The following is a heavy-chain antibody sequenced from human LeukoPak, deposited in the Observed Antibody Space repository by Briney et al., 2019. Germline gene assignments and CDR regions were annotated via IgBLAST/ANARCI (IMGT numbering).Heavy chain of an antibody. J-gene: IGHJ4*02. CDR3: AREGGPYSSSRTFDY. CDR1: GFTFSSYA. D-gene: IGHD6-13*01. V-gene: IGHV3-30-3*01. Sequence: SGGSLRLSCAASGFTFSSYAMHWVRQAAGKGLEWVAVISYDGSNKYYADSVKGRFTISRDNSKNTLYLQMNSLRAEDTAVYYCAREGGPYSSSRTFDYWGQGTLVTVSS. CDR2: ISYDGSNK.